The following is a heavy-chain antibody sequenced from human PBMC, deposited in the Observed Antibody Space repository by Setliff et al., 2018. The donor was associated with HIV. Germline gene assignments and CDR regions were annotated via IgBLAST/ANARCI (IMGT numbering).Heavy chain of an antibody. CDR3: AIPRGSWSFDAFDV. Sequence: SETLSLTCTVSGASISRSTYYWGWIRQHPVKGREWVGNVHYTGNTYYSPSLEIRVTISVDTSKNQFSLKPNSVTAADTAVYFCAIPRGSWSFDAFDVWSPGTLVTVSS. V-gene: IGHV4-39*01. CDR1: GASISRSTYY. CDR2: VHYTGNT. D-gene: IGHD5-12*01. J-gene: IGHJ3*01.